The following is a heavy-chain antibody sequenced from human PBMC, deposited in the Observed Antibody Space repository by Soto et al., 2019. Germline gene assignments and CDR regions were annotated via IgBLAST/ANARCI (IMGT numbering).Heavy chain of an antibody. V-gene: IGHV3-48*02. J-gene: IGHJ6*02. Sequence: EVQLVESGGGLVQPGRSLKLSCAASAFTFSTYDMNWVRQAPGKGLEWVSYISSSGATIYYADSVQGRFTISRDNAKNSLFLEMHSLRDEDTAVYYCARAFGFYDTYGYYGAFYYYGMDVWGQGTTVTVSS. CDR3: ARAFGFYDTYGYYGAFYYYGMDV. CDR2: ISSSGATI. CDR1: AFTFSTYD. D-gene: IGHD3-22*01.